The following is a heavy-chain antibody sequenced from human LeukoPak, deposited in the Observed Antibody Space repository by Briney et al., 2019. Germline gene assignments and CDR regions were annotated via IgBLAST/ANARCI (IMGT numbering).Heavy chain of an antibody. Sequence: SETLSLTCTVSGGSISSCYWSWIRQPPGKGLEWIGYIYYSGSTNYNPSLKSRVTISVDTSKNQFSLKLSSVTAADTAVYYCARHQYYDYVWGSYRDAFDIWGQGTMVTVSS. V-gene: IGHV4-59*08. CDR3: ARHQYYDYVWGSYRDAFDI. J-gene: IGHJ3*02. CDR2: IYYSGST. D-gene: IGHD3-16*01. CDR1: GGSISSCY.